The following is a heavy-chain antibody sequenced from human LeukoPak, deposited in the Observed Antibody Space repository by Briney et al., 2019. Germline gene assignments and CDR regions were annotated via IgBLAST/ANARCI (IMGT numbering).Heavy chain of an antibody. CDR1: GFTFSSYD. Sequence: GGSLRLSCAASGFTFSSYDMHWVRQATGKGLEWVSAIGTAGDTYYPGSVKGRFTISRENAKNSLYLQMNSLRAGDTAVYYCARQDTAMVGDLNWFDPWGQGTLVTVSS. J-gene: IGHJ5*02. V-gene: IGHV3-13*01. CDR3: ARQDTAMVGDLNWFDP. CDR2: IGTAGDT. D-gene: IGHD5-18*01.